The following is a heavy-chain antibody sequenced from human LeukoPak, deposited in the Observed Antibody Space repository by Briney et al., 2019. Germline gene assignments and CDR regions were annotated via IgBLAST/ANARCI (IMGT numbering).Heavy chain of an antibody. D-gene: IGHD6-19*01. CDR3: ARAVAGTMSYFDY. Sequence: GGSLRLSCAASGFTLSSHAIHWVRQAPGKGLERVALISYDGNIKYYADSVKGRFTISRDNSKNSLYLQMNSLRAEDTAVYYCARAVAGTMSYFDYWGQGTLVTVSS. V-gene: IGHV3-30*04. CDR1: GFTLSSHA. CDR2: ISYDGNIK. J-gene: IGHJ4*02.